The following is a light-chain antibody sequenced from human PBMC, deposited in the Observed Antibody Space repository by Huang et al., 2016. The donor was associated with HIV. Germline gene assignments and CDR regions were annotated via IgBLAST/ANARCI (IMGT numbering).Light chain of an antibody. CDR1: QSVSSY. J-gene: IGKJ5*01. CDR2: DAS. V-gene: IGKV3-11*01. CDR3: QQRSNWPIT. Sequence: EIVLTQSPATLSLSPGERATLSCRASQSVSSYLAWYQQTPGQAPRLLIDDASNRATGIPARFSGSGSGTDFTLTISSLEPEDFAVYYCQQRSNWPITFGQGTRLEIK.